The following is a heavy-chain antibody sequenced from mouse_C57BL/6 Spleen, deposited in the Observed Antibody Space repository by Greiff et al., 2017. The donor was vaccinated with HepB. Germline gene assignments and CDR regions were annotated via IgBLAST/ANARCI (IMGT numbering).Heavy chain of an antibody. CDR3: ARYTTVVLFRYAMDY. V-gene: IGHV7-3*01. D-gene: IGHD1-1*01. CDR1: GFTFTDYY. Sequence: EVQVVESGGGLLQPGGSLSLSCAASGFTFTDYYMSWVRQPPGKALEWLGFIRNKANGYTTEYSASVKGRFTISRDNSQSILYLQMNALRAEDSATYYCARYTTVVLFRYAMDYWGQGTSVTVSS. J-gene: IGHJ4*01. CDR2: IRNKANGYTT.